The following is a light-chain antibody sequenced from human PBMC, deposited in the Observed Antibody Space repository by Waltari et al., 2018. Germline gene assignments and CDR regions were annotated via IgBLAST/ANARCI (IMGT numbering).Light chain of an antibody. Sequence: EIVLTQSPATLSLSPGERAALSCRASQSVSSYVAWYQQKPGQAPRLLIYDASNRATGIPARFSGSGSGTDFTLTISSLEPEDFATYYCQEYNRFSTFGLGTKV. V-gene: IGKV3-11*01. J-gene: IGKJ1*01. CDR2: DAS. CDR1: QSVSSY. CDR3: QEYNRFST.